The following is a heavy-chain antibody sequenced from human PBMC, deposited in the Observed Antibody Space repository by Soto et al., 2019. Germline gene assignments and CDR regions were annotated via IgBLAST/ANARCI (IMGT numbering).Heavy chain of an antibody. V-gene: IGHV5-10-1*01. J-gene: IGHJ6*02. CDR2: IDPSDSYT. D-gene: IGHD6-13*01. CDR3: ARRQISIAEAGTDLNYYYSYGMDV. CDR1: GYSFTSYW. Sequence: GESLKISCKGSGYSFTSYWISWVRQMPGKGLEWMGRIDPSDSYTNYSPSFQGHVTISADKSISTAYLQWSSLKASDTAMYYCARRQISIAEAGTDLNYYYSYGMDVWGQGTTVTVS.